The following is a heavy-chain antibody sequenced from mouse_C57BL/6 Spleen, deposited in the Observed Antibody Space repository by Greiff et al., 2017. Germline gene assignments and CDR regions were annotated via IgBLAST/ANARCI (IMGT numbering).Heavy chain of an antibody. Sequence: EVQLQESGPGLVKPSQSLSLTCSVTGYSITSGYYWNWIRQFPGNKLEWMGYISYDGSNNYNPSLKNRISITRDTSKNQFFLKLNSVTTEDTATYYCARVNYYGSSYLMDYWGQGTSVTVSS. D-gene: IGHD1-1*01. CDR1: GYSITSGYY. CDR3: ARVNYYGSSYLMDY. CDR2: ISYDGSN. V-gene: IGHV3-6*01. J-gene: IGHJ4*01.